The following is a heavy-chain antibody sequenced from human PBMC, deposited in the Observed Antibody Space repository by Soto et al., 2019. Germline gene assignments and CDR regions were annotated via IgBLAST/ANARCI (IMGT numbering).Heavy chain of an antibody. J-gene: IGHJ4*02. CDR2: ISYDGSNK. CDR1: GFTFSSYA. V-gene: IGHV3-30-3*01. Sequence: QVQLVESGGGVVQPGRSLRLSCAASGFTFSSYAMHWVRQAPGKGLEWVAVISYDGSNKYYADSVKGRFTISRDNSKNTLYMQMNGLGAEDTAVYYCARRGLRSGGSYVDRGNLHYWGQGTLVTVSS. D-gene: IGHD2-15*01. CDR3: ARRGLRSGGSYVDRGNLHY.